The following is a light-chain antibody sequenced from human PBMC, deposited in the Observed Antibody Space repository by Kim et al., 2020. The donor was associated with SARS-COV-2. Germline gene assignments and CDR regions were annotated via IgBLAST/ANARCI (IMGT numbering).Light chain of an antibody. CDR1: SNNVGNQG. J-gene: IGLJ3*02. CDR3: SVWDSSLSAWV. Sequence: PTATLTCTGNSNNVGNQGAAWLQQHQGHPPKLLSYRNNNRPSGISERLSASRSGNTASLTITGLQPEDEADYYCSVWDSSLSAWVFGGGTQLTVL. CDR2: RNN. V-gene: IGLV10-54*01.